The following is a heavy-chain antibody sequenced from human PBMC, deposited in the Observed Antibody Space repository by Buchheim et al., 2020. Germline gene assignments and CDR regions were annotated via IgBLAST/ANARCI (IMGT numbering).Heavy chain of an antibody. CDR1: GYTFTGYY. V-gene: IGHV1-46*01. Sequence: QVQLVQSGAEVKKPGASVKVSCKASGYTFTGYYMHWVRQAPGQGLEWMGIINPSGGSTSYAQKFQGRVTMTRDTSTSTVYMELSSLRSEDTAVYYCARERALGDYYDSSGYHNWFDPWGQGTL. D-gene: IGHD3-22*01. CDR3: ARERALGDYYDSSGYHNWFDP. CDR2: INPSGGST. J-gene: IGHJ5*02.